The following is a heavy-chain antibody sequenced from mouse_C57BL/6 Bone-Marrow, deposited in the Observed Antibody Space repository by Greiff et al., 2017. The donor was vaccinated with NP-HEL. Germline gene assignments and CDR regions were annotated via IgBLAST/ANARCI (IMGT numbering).Heavy chain of an antibody. D-gene: IGHD1-1*01. Sequence: EVQLQQSGPELVKPGASVKISCKASGYTFTDYYMNWVKQSHGKSLEWIGDINPNNGGTSYNQKFKGKATLTVDKSSSTAYMELRSLTSEDSAVYYCARDGPPMDYWGQGTSVTVSS. J-gene: IGHJ4*01. CDR2: INPNNGGT. CDR3: ARDGPPMDY. CDR1: GYTFTDYY. V-gene: IGHV1-26*01.